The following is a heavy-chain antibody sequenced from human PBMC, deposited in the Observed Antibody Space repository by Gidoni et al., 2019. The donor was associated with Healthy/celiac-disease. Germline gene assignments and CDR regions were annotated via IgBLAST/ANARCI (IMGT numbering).Heavy chain of an antibody. CDR1: GFTFRSYS. D-gene: IGHD4-17*01. CDR2: ISSSSSTI. J-gene: IGHJ3*02. V-gene: IGHV3-48*01. CDR3: ARDFLGPYGDSKRDAFDI. Sequence: EVQLVESGGGLVQPGGSLRLSCAASGFTFRSYSMNWVRQAPGKGLEWVSYISSSSSTIYYADSVKGRFTISRDNVKNSLYLQMNSLRAEDTAVYYCARDFLGPYGDSKRDAFDIWGQGTMVTVSS.